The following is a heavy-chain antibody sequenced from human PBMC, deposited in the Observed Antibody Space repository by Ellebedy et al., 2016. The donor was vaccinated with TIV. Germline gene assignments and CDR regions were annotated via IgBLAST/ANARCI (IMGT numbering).Heavy chain of an antibody. CDR3: ARASARGSFDY. CDR2: INAGNGDT. Sequence: AASVKVSCKASGFSFTGYYIHWVRQAPGQGLEWMGWINAGNGDTKYSQTFQGRVTITRDTSASTAYMELSSLRSEDTAVYYCARASARGSFDYWGQGTLVTVSS. D-gene: IGHD6-6*01. CDR1: GFSFTGYY. V-gene: IGHV1-3*01. J-gene: IGHJ4*02.